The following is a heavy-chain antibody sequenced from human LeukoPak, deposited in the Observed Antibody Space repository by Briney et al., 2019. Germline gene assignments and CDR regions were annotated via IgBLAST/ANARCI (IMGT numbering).Heavy chain of an antibody. J-gene: IGHJ4*02. V-gene: IGHV4-4*07. Sequence: SETLSLTCTVSGGAIRSHYWNWIRQPAGKGLEWIGRIYSSGCTNDNPFLKSRITMSVDMSKNQFSLRLNSVTAADTAVYYCARGEHSVDSWGQGMLVTVSS. CDR1: GGAIRSHY. D-gene: IGHD1/OR15-1a*01. CDR3: ARGEHSVDS. CDR2: IYSSGCT.